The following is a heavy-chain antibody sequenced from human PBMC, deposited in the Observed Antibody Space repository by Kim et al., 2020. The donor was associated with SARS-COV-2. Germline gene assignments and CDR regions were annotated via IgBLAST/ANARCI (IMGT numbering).Heavy chain of an antibody. CDR1: GFTFSSYG. J-gene: IGHJ4*02. V-gene: IGHV3-30*18. CDR3: AKSLPRELDY. CDR2: ISYDGSNK. Sequence: GGSLRLSCAASGFTFSSYGMHWVRQAPGKGLEWVAVISYDGSNKYYADSVKGRFTISRDNSKNTLYLQMNSLRAEDTAVYYCAKSLPRELDYWGQGTLVTVSS.